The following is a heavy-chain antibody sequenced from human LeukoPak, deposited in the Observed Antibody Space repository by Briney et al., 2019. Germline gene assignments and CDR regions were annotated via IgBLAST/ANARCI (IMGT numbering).Heavy chain of an antibody. CDR3: ARENWYYDY. CDR2: IYPKNGVT. J-gene: IGHJ4*02. CDR1: GYTFTTYY. Sequence: ASVKVPCKASGYTFTTYYMHWVRQAPGQGLEWMGWIYPKNGVTNYAQKFQGRVTMTRDTSIGIVYMEMSRLRPDDTAVYYCARENWYYDYWGQGTLVTVSS. V-gene: IGHV1-2*02. D-gene: IGHD1-7*01.